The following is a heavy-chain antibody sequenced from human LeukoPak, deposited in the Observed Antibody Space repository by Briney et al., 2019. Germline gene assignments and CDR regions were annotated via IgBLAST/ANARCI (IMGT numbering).Heavy chain of an antibody. V-gene: IGHV3-66*02. Sequence: GGSLRLSCAASGFTVSGNYMSWVRQAPGKGLEWVSVIYSSDNTYYIDSVKGRFTISRDNSENTLYLQMNSLRAEDTAVYYCAGRRVLDASFDYWGQGTLVTVSS. D-gene: IGHD3-16*01. J-gene: IGHJ4*02. CDR3: AGRRVLDASFDY. CDR2: IYSSDNT. CDR1: GFTVSGNY.